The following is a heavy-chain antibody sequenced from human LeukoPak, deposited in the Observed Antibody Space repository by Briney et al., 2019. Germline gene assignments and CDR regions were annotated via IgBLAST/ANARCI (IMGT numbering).Heavy chain of an antibody. V-gene: IGHV3-48*01. CDR1: GFTFSRDS. CDR3: ARSVVGATTSGYYYGMDV. CDR2: INGGGSPI. Sequence: PGGSLRLSCAASGFTFSRDSMNWVRQAPGKGLEWVSYINGGGSPIYYADSVRGRFTISRDNAKNSLYLQMNSLRAEDTAVYYCARSVVGATTSGYYYGMDVWGQGTTVTVSS. J-gene: IGHJ6*02. D-gene: IGHD1-26*01.